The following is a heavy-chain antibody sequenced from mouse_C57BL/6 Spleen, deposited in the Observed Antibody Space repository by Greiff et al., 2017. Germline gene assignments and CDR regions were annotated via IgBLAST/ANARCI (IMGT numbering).Heavy chain of an antibody. D-gene: IGHD1-1*01. CDR3: APSITTVAY. V-gene: IGHV1-74*01. J-gene: IGHJ3*01. Sequence: VQLQQPGAELVKPGASVKVSCKASGYTFTSYWMHWVKQRPGQGLEWIGRIHPSDSDTNYNQKFKGKATLTVDKSSSPAYMQLSSLVSEDSAVYYCAPSITTVAYWGQGTLVTVSA. CDR1: GYTFTSYW. CDR2: IHPSDSDT.